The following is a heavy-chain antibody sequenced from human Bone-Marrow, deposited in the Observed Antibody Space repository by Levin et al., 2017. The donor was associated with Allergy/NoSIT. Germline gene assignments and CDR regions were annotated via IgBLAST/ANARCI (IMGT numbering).Heavy chain of an antibody. V-gene: IGHV3-23*01. CDR3: ARDLDTSELFDS. J-gene: IGHJ4*02. CDR1: GFNFITYA. CDR2: LSGSGDGT. Sequence: GGSLRLSCEASGFNFITYAMAWVRQAPGKGLEWVSSLSGSGDGTFYADSVKGRFTISRDNPKSTLYLQMDSLRVEDTAVYYCARDLDTSELFDSWGQGTLVTVAS. D-gene: IGHD1-1*01.